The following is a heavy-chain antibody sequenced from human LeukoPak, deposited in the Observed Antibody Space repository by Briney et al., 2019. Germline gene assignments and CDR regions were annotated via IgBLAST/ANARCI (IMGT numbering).Heavy chain of an antibody. D-gene: IGHD6-13*01. CDR3: ARGEIAAAGNEFDY. CDR2: MNPNSGNT. Sequence: ASVKVSCKASGYTFTGYYMHWVRQATGQGLEWMGWMNPNSGNTGYAQKFQGRVTMTRNTSISTAYMELSSLRSEDTAVYYCARGEIAAAGNEFDYWGQGTLVTVSS. CDR1: GYTFTGYY. J-gene: IGHJ4*02. V-gene: IGHV1-8*02.